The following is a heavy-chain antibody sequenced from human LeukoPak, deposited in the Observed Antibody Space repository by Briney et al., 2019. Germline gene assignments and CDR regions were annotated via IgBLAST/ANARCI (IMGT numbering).Heavy chain of an antibody. J-gene: IGHJ4*02. CDR1: GFTFTSYG. D-gene: IGHD6-6*01. V-gene: IGHV1-18*01. Sequence: GASVKVSCKTSGFTFTSYGISWMRQAPGQGLEWVGWISGYSGNTNYAQKFQGRVTMTTDTSTSTAYMELRGLRSDDTAVYYCARDRSSSAREDWGQGILVTVSS. CDR2: ISGYSGNT. CDR3: ARDRSSSARED.